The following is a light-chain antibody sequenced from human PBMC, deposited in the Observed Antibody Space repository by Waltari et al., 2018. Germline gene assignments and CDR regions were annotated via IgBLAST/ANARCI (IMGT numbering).Light chain of an antibody. CDR2: GAS. CDR3: QQYGSSVMYT. V-gene: IGKV3-20*01. J-gene: IGKJ2*01. Sequence: VLTQSPGTLSLSPGERATLSCRASQSLTKRYLAWYQQKPGQAPGLLIYGASSRAAGIPDRFSGSGSGTDFTLTISRLEPDDFAVYYCQQYGSSVMYTFGQGTKLEIK. CDR1: QSLTKRY.